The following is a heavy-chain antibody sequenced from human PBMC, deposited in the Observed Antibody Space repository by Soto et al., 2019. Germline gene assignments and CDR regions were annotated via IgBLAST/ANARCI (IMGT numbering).Heavy chain of an antibody. CDR3: AGEKVGTTGIDF. CDR2: MNPNSGNT. Sequence: QAQLVQSGAEVKKPGASEKVSCKASGYTFTGYDINWVRQATGQGLEWMGWMNPNSGNTGYAQNFQGRVTMTRDNSITTAYMELTSLRDDDSAVYYCAGEKVGTTGIDFWGQGTLVTVSS. J-gene: IGHJ4*02. D-gene: IGHD1-26*01. CDR1: GYTFTGYD. V-gene: IGHV1-8*01.